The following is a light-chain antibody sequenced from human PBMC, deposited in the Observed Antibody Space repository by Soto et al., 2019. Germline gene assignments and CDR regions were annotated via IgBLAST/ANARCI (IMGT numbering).Light chain of an antibody. CDR1: QSVSSN. J-gene: IGKJ4*01. Sequence: EIMMTQSPATLSVSPGEGATLSCRASQSVSSNLVWYQHKPGQAPRLLIYGASTRATDIPARFSGSGSGTEFTLTISSLQSQDYGVYYCQQYNYLPRTFGGGTKVEIK. CDR3: QQYNYLPRT. V-gene: IGKV3-15*01. CDR2: GAS.